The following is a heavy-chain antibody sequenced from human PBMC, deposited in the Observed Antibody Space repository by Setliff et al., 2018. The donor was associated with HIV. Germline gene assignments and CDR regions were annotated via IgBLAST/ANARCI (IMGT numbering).Heavy chain of an antibody. Sequence: LSLTCSVSGGSIDNNKYYWTWIRQPPGKGLEWIGSVDYSGTPNYSPSLKSRVTISVDTSKNQFSLKLSSVTAADTAVYYCATFGAKDAFDIWGQGTMVTVSS. V-gene: IGHV4-39*07. CDR1: GGSIDNNKYY. CDR3: ATFGAKDAFDI. CDR2: VDYSGTP. D-gene: IGHD1-26*01. J-gene: IGHJ3*02.